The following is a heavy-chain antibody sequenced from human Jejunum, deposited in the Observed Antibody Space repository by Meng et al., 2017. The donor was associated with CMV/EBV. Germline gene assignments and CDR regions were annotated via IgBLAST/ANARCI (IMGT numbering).Heavy chain of an antibody. J-gene: IGHJ4*02. CDR3: VRGVSPTEWPLEK. CDR1: GGSISSYY. Sequence: VSGGSISSYYWSWVRQSPGKGLEWLGYIHSSESTKYNPSLESRVTMSLDRSRNQFSLRLSSVTAADTAVYFCVRGVSPTEWPLEKWGQGTLVTVSS. D-gene: IGHD3-3*01. CDR2: IHSSEST. V-gene: IGHV4-4*09.